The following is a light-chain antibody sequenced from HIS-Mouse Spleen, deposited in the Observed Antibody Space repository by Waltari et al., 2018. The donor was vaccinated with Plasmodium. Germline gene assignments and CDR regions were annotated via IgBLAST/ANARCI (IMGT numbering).Light chain of an antibody. V-gene: IGLV2-23*01. CDR3: CSYAGSSTWV. CDR2: EGS. Sequence: QSALTQPASVSGSPGQSITISCTGTSRDVGRSHIVSWYQQHPGKAPKLMIYEGSKRPSGVSNRFSGSKSGNTASLTISGLQAEDEADYYCCSYAGSSTWVFGGGTKLTVL. J-gene: IGLJ3*02. CDR1: SRDVGRSHI.